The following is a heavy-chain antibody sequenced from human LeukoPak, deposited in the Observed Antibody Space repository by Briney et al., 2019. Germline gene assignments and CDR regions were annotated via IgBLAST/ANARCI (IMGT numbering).Heavy chain of an antibody. V-gene: IGHV3-23*01. D-gene: IGHD5-18*01. CDR2: ISGSGGST. CDR1: GFTFSSYG. Sequence: GGSLRLSCAASGFTFSSYGMSWVRQAPGKGLKWVSAISGSGGSTYYADSVKGRFTIFRDNSKNTLYLQMNSLRAEDTAVYYCAKGGRYSPFDYWGQGTLVTVSS. CDR3: AKGGRYSPFDY. J-gene: IGHJ4*02.